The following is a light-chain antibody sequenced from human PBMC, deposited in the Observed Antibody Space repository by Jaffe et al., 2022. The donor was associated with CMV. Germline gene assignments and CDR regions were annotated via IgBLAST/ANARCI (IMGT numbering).Light chain of an antibody. CDR3: QQSYSSPRS. CDR1: QNINSF. V-gene: IGKV1-39*01. CDR2: AAS. Sequence: DIQMTQSPSSLSASVGQRVTITCRASQNINSFLNWYQSVPGKPPKLLMHAASRLESGIPSRFRGSGSGTDFILTINSLQPEDFATYYCQQSYSSPRSFGQGTKIEI. J-gene: IGKJ2*01.